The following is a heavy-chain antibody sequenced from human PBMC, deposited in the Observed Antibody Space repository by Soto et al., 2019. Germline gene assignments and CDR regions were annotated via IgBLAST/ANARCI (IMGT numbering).Heavy chain of an antibody. V-gene: IGHV1-69*02. CDR1: GGTFSNYT. CDR2: IIPILDIA. Sequence: QVQLVQSGAEVKKPGSSVKVCCKASGGTFSNYTITWVRQAPGQGREWMGRIIPILDIANYAKKFQGRVTITADKSTSTAYTELSSLRSEGTAVYYCARCVALGPVTVSTHVDYWGQGTLVIVSS. D-gene: IGHD4-17*01. CDR3: ARCVALGPVTVSTHVDY. J-gene: IGHJ4*02.